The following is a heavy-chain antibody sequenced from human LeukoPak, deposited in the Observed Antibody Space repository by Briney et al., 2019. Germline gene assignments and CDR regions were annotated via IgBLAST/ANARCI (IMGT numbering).Heavy chain of an antibody. J-gene: IGHJ4*02. D-gene: IGHD1-26*01. CDR2: INAGNGNT. CDR3: ARDRFRSTFWDY. CDR1: GYTFGTYT. Sequence: GASVKVSCKGSGYTFGTYTMHWVRQAPGQRPEWTGWINAGNGNTEYSHKFQGRLTITRDASASIAYMELSSLRSEDTAVYFCARDRFRSTFWDYWGQGTLVTVSS. V-gene: IGHV1-3*01.